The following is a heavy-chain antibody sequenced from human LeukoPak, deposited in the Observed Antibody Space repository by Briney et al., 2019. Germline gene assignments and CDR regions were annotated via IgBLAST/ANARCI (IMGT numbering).Heavy chain of an antibody. J-gene: IGHJ4*02. V-gene: IGHV3-30*18. CDR3: AKDRRTAVTTGLNN. Sequence: PGGSLRLSCAGSGLTFSSYGMHWVRQAPGKGLEWVAVISYDGSNKYYADSVKGRFTISRDNSKNTLYLQMNSLRAEDTAVYYCAKDRRTAVTTGLNNWGQGTLVTVSS. D-gene: IGHD4-17*01. CDR2: ISYDGSNK. CDR1: GLTFSSYG.